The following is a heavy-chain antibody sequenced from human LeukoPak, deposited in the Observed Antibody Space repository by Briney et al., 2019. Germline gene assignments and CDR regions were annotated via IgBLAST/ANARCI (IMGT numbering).Heavy chain of an antibody. CDR2: ISDSGGST. Sequence: GGSLRLSCAASGFTFSSYAMSWVRQAPGKGLEWVSAISDSGGSTYYADSVKGRFTISRDNSKNTLYLQMNSLRAEDTAVYYCAKPDDYGRRLRYWYFDLWGRGTLVTVSS. CDR1: GFTFSSYA. CDR3: AKPDDYGRRLRYWYFDL. V-gene: IGHV3-23*01. D-gene: IGHD5-12*01. J-gene: IGHJ2*01.